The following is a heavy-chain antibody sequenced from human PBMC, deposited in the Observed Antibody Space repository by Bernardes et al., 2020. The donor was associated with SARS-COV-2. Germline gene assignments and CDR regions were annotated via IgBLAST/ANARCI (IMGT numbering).Heavy chain of an antibody. V-gene: IGHV4-34*01. CDR3: ARGPLDVNTIFGVVSTDGYAFDI. D-gene: IGHD3-3*01. CDR2: INHSGST. J-gene: IGHJ3*02. CDR1: GGSFSGYY. Sequence: SETLSLTCAVYGGSFSGYYWSWIRQPPGKGLEWIGEINHSGSTNHNPSRKSRVTIAVDTSKNQFSLKLSSVTAADTAVYYCARGPLDVNTIFGVVSTDGYAFDIWGQGTMVTVSS.